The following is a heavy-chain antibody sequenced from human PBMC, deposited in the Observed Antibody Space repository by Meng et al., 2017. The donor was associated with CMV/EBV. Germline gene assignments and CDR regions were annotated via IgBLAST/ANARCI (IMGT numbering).Heavy chain of an antibody. CDR1: GFPFSNYA. CDR2: ISYAGSKK. Sequence: GESLKISCAASGFPFSNYAIHWVRQAPGRGLEWVSVISYAGSKKSYADSVKGRFTISRDNSKNMVYLQMNSLRAEDTALYHCARNLAPAGDDYYYDMDVWGQGTTVTVSS. J-gene: IGHJ6*02. CDR3: ARNLAPAGDDYYYDMDV. V-gene: IGHV3-30-3*01. D-gene: IGHD6-13*01.